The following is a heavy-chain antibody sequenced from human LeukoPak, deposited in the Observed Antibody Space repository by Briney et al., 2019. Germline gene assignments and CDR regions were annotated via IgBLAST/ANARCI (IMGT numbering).Heavy chain of an antibody. J-gene: IGHJ4*02. CDR3: ARREKSPYYFDY. Sequence: PSETLSLTCTVSGGSISSYYWSWLRQPPGKGLEWIGYIYYSGSTNYNPSLKSRVTISVDTSKNQFSPKLSPVTAADTAVYYCARREKSPYYFDYWGQGTLVTVSS. V-gene: IGHV4-59*01. CDR2: IYYSGST. CDR1: GGSISSYY.